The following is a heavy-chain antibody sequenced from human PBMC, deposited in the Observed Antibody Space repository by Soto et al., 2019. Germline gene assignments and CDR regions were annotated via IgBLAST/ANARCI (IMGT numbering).Heavy chain of an antibody. J-gene: IGHJ4*02. V-gene: IGHV3-23*01. CDR3: VRVNFRGTQLWLEAFDY. CDR1: GFTFNNYV. Sequence: EVQLLESGGGLVQPGGSLRLSCAASGFTFNNYVMAWVRQAPGKGLEWVSGISGSDGSTVYADSMKGRFSISRDNSKNTLYLQVHSLRAWDTAVYYCVRVNFRGTQLWLEAFDYWGRGILVSVSS. D-gene: IGHD3-10*01. CDR2: ISGSDGST.